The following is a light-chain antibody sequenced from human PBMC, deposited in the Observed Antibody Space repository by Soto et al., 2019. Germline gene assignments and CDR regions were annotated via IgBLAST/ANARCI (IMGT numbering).Light chain of an antibody. V-gene: IGKV1-5*03. J-gene: IGKJ2*01. CDR3: QQYNSYSPYT. CDR2: RAS. CDR1: QTISSS. Sequence: DIQMTQFPSTLSASIGDRVTITCRASQTISSSLAWYQQKPGKAPKLLIYRASSLETGVPTRFSGSGSGTELTLTISSLQPDDFATYYCQQYNSYSPYTFGQGTSLEIK.